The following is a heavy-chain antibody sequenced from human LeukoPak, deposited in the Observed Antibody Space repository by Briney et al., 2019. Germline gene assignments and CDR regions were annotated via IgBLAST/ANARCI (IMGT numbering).Heavy chain of an antibody. D-gene: IGHD3-10*01. CDR1: GFTFSTYG. CDR3: AREDASGSYYRSLDY. CDR2: ISSSSGYI. J-gene: IGHJ4*02. V-gene: IGHV3-21*01. Sequence: GGSLRLSCVASGFTFSTYGMNWVRQAPGKGLEWVSSISSSSGYIYYADSVKGRFTISRDNAKNSLYLHMNSLRAEDTAVYYCAREDASGSYYRSLDYWGQGTLVTVSS.